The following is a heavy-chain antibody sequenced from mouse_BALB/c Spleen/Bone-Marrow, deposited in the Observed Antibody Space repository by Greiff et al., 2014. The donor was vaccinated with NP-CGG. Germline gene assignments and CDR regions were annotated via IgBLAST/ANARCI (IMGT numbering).Heavy chain of an antibody. D-gene: IGHD4-1*01. V-gene: IGHV1-80*01. CDR1: GYAFSSYW. CDR3: ARVRNWADY. Sequence: LQESGAELVRPGSSVETSCKASGYAFSSYWMNWVKQRPGQGLEWIGQIYPGDGDTNYNGKFKGKATLTADKSSSTAYMQLSSLTSEDSAVYFCARVRNWADYWGQGTTLTVSS. J-gene: IGHJ2*01. CDR2: IYPGDGDT.